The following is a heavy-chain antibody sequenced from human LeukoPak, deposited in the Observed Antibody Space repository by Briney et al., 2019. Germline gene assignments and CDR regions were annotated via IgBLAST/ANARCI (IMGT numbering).Heavy chain of an antibody. CDR3: AGGTYYDFWSARGAFDI. CDR1: GGSISSGGYY. CDR2: IYYSGST. D-gene: IGHD3-3*01. J-gene: IGHJ3*02. V-gene: IGHV4-31*01. Sequence: PSQTLSLTCTVSGGSISSGGYYWSWIRQHPGKGLEWIGYIYYSGSTYYNPSLKSQVTISVDTSKNQFSLKLSSVTAADTAVYYCAGGTYYDFWSARGAFDIWGQGTMVTVSS.